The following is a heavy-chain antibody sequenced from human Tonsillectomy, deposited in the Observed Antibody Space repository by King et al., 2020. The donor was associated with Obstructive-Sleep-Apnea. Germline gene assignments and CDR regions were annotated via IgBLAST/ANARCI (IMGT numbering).Heavy chain of an antibody. CDR3: ARLGAAAGFDAFDI. V-gene: IGHV3-21*01. CDR2: ISSSRSYI. Sequence: VQLVESGGGLVKPGGSLRLSCAASGFTFSSYSMNWVRQAPGKGLEWVSSISSSRSYIYYADSVKGRITLSRDSAKNSLFLQMNSLRAEDTAVYYCARLGAAAGFDAFDICGQGTMVTVSS. CDR1: GFTFSSYS. D-gene: IGHD6-13*01. J-gene: IGHJ3*02.